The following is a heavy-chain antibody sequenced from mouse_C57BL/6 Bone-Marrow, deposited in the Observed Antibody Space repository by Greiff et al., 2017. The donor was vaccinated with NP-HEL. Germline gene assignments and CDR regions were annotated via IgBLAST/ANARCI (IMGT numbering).Heavy chain of an antibody. D-gene: IGHD2-2*01. CDR1: GYTFTSYG. CDR3: APMVTDYFDY. Sequence: VQLQQSGAELARPGASVKLSCKASGYTFTSYGISWVKQRTGQGLEWIGEIYPRSGNTYYNEKFKGKATLTADKSSSTAYMELRSLTSEDSAVYFCAPMVTDYFDYWGQGTTLTVSS. CDR2: IYPRSGNT. V-gene: IGHV1-81*01. J-gene: IGHJ2*01.